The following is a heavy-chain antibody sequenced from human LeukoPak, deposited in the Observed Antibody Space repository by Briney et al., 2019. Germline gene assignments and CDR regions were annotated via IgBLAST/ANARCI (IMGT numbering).Heavy chain of an antibody. CDR3: ASYTDAFDI. V-gene: IGHV4-38-2*02. J-gene: IGHJ3*02. CDR2: IYHSGST. Sequence: SETLSLTCSVSGYSISSGYYWGWIRQPPGKGLEWIGSIYHSGSTYYNPSLKSRVTISVDTSKNQFSLNLSSVTAADTAVYYCASYTDAFDIWGQGTMVTVSS. CDR1: GYSISSGYY. D-gene: IGHD3-16*01.